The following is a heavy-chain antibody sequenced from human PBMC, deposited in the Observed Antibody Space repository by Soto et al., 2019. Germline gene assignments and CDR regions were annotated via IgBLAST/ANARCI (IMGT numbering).Heavy chain of an antibody. Sequence: GGSLRLSCAASGFTFSSYAMSWVRQAPGKGLEWVSAISGSGGSTYYADSVKGRFTISRDNSKNTLYLQMNSLRAEDTAVYYCATRSGYYHWDYYYYGMDVWGQGTTVTVSS. J-gene: IGHJ6*02. CDR2: ISGSGGST. V-gene: IGHV3-23*01. D-gene: IGHD3-22*01. CDR3: ATRSGYYHWDYYYYGMDV. CDR1: GFTFSSYA.